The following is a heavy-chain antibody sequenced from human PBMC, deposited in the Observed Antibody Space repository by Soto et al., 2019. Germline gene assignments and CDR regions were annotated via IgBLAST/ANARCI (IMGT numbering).Heavy chain of an antibody. Sequence: SETLSLTCTVSGGSISSSSYYWGWIRQPPGKGLEWIGSIYYSGSTYYNPSLKSRVTISVDTSKNQFSLKLSSVTAADTAVYYCARLWVVVVPAARNWFDPWGQGTLVTVSS. V-gene: IGHV4-39*01. CDR2: IYYSGST. CDR1: GGSISSSSYY. J-gene: IGHJ5*02. CDR3: ARLWVVVVPAARNWFDP. D-gene: IGHD2-2*01.